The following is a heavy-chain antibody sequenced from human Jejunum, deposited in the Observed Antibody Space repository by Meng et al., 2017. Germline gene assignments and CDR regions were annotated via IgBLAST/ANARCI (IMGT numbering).Heavy chain of an antibody. V-gene: IGHV4-34*01. CDR2: VSLSGAT. CDR3: ARGNFYYGLDV. Sequence: SETLSLTCAVYGGSFSAHYWSWIRQSPGKGLEWIWEVSLSGATNYKPSLRGRVIISADPSKSQFSLTLNSVTAADTAFYYCARGNFYYGLDVWGQGTTVTVSS. J-gene: IGHJ6*02. CDR1: GGSFSAHY. D-gene: IGHD5-24*01.